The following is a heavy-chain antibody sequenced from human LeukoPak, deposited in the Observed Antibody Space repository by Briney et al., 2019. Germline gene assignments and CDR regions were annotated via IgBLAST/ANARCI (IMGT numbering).Heavy chain of an antibody. J-gene: IGHJ4*02. CDR3: ASPRDYYDSSGYYFDY. D-gene: IGHD3-22*01. Sequence: PGGSLRLSCAASGFTFSSYSMNWVRQAPGKGQEWVSSISSSSSYIYYADSVKGRFTISRDNAKNSLYLQMNSLRAEDTAVYYCASPRDYYDSSGYYFDYWGQGTLVTVSS. CDR1: GFTFSSYS. CDR2: ISSSSSYI. V-gene: IGHV3-21*01.